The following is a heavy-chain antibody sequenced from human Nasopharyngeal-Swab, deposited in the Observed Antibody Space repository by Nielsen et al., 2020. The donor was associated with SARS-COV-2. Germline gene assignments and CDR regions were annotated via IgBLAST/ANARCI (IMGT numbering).Heavy chain of an antibody. Sequence: GESLKISCAASGFTLSRYSMNWVSQAPGKGLEWVSSISSSSSYIYYADSVKGRFTISRDNAKNSLYLQMNSLRAEDTAVYYCAPPAGDAFDIWGQGTMVTVSS. J-gene: IGHJ3*02. V-gene: IGHV3-21*01. CDR1: GFTLSRYS. CDR2: ISSSSSYI. CDR3: APPAGDAFDI. D-gene: IGHD6-13*01.